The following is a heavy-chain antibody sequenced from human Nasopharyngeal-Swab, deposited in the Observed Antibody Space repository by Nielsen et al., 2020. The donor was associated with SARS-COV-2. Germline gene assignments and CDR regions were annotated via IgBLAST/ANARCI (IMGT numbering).Heavy chain of an antibody. CDR3: ARATYYYDSSGYFDS. J-gene: IGHJ4*02. CDR1: GFTFSSYS. V-gene: IGHV3-21*01. CDR2: ISSSSSYI. Sequence: GGSLRLSCAASGFTFSSYSMNWVRQAPGKGLEWVSSISSSSSYIYYADSVKGRFTISRDNAKNSLYLQMNSLRAEDTAVYYCARATYYYDSSGYFDSWGQGTLVTVSS. D-gene: IGHD3-22*01.